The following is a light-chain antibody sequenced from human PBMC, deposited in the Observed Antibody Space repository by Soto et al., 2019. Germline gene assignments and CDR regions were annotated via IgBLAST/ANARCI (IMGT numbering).Light chain of an antibody. Sequence: EIVLTQSPGTLSLSPGERATLSCRASQSVSSNLAWCLQKPGQAPRLLIYGASTRATGIPDRFSGSGSGTDFTLIISRMEPEDFAVYCCQQYGSSPRTFGQGTKVDIK. CDR3: QQYGSSPRT. CDR1: QSVSSN. CDR2: GAS. J-gene: IGKJ1*01. V-gene: IGKV3-20*01.